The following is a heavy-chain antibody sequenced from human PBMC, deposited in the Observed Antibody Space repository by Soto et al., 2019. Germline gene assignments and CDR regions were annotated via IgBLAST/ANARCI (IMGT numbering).Heavy chain of an antibody. CDR3: ARFVVVPAATDYYYYGMDV. Sequence: QVQLVQSGAEVKKPGASVKVSCKASGYTFTSYGISWVRQAPGQGLEWMGWISAYNGNTNYAQKLQGRVTMTTDTSTSTAYMELRSLRSDDTAVDYCARFVVVPAATDYYYYGMDVWGQGTTVTVSS. CDR1: GYTFTSYG. D-gene: IGHD2-2*01. CDR2: ISAYNGNT. V-gene: IGHV1-18*04. J-gene: IGHJ6*02.